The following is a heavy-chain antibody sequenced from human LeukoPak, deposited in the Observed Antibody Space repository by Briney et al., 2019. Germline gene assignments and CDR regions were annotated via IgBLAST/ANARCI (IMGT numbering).Heavy chain of an antibody. CDR2: INHSGRT. D-gene: IGHD5-12*01. CDR1: GGSFSGYY. CDR3: ARISGPPFDY. Sequence: SETLSLTRAVYGGSFSGYYWSWIRQPPGKGLEWIGEINHSGRTNYNPSLKSRVTISVDTSKNQFSLKLSSVTAADTAVYYCARISGPPFDYWGQGTLVTVSS. J-gene: IGHJ4*02. V-gene: IGHV4-34*01.